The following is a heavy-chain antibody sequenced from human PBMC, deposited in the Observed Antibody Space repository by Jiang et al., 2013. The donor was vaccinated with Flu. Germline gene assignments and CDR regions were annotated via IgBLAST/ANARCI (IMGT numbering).Heavy chain of an antibody. CDR3: ARDLSYYDSSGFDY. V-gene: IGHV3-21*01. D-gene: IGHD3-22*01. Sequence: LLESGGGLVKPGGSLRLSCAASGFTFSSYSMNWVRQAPGKGLEWVSSISSSSSYIYYADSVKGRFTISRDNAKNSLYLQMNSLRAEDTAVYYCARDLSYYDSSGFDYWGQGTLVTVSS. J-gene: IGHJ4*02. CDR1: GFTFSSYS. CDR2: ISSSSSYI.